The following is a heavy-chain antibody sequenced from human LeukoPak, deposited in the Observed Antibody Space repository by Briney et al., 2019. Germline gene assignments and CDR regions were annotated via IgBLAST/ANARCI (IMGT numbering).Heavy chain of an antibody. CDR3: ARTIAVAGHYLSDY. V-gene: IGHV1-18*01. Sequence: ASVKVSCKASGYTFTSYGISWVRQAPGQGLEWMGWISAYNGNTNYAQKLQGRVTMTTDTSTSTAYMELRSLRSDDTAVYYCARTIAVAGHYLSDYWGQGTLVTVSS. CDR1: GYTFTSYG. J-gene: IGHJ4*02. D-gene: IGHD6-19*01. CDR2: ISAYNGNT.